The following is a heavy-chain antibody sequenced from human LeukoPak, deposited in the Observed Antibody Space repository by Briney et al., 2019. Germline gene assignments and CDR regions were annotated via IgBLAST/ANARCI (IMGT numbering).Heavy chain of an antibody. Sequence: PGRSLRLSCAASGFTFSSYGMHWVRQAPGKGLEWVAVIWYDGSNKYYADSVKGRFTISRDNSKNTLYLQMNSLRAEDTAVYYCARDGSRWNPDYWGQGTLVTVSS. CDR1: GFTFSSYG. J-gene: IGHJ4*02. CDR2: IWYDGSNK. D-gene: IGHD1-1*01. V-gene: IGHV3-33*01. CDR3: ARDGSRWNPDY.